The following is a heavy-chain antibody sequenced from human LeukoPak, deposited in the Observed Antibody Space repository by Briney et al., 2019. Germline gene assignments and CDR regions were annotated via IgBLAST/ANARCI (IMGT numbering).Heavy chain of an antibody. CDR3: AKDRYSSSWYFSPLDY. CDR1: GFTFSSYG. J-gene: IGHJ4*02. V-gene: IGHV3-30*18. D-gene: IGHD6-13*01. CDR2: ISYDGSNK. Sequence: GRPLRLSCAASGFTFSSYGMHWVRQAPGKGVEWVAVISYDGSNKYYADSVKGRFTISRDNSKNTLYLQMNSLRAEDTAVYYCAKDRYSSSWYFSPLDYWGQGTLVTVSS.